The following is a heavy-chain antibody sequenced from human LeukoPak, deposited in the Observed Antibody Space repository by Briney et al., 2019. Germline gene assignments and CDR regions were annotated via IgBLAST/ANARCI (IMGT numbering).Heavy chain of an antibody. D-gene: IGHD5-24*01. J-gene: IGHJ4*02. Sequence: GGSLRLSCAASGFTFSGSAIHWVRQASGKGLEWVGRIRSKTNNYATAYAASVKGRFTISRDDSKNTAYLQMNSLKTEDTAVYYCTRLPLLDMATVGSDYWGQGTLVTVSS. CDR1: GFTFSGSA. V-gene: IGHV3-73*01. CDR2: IRSKTNNYAT. CDR3: TRLPLLDMATVGSDY.